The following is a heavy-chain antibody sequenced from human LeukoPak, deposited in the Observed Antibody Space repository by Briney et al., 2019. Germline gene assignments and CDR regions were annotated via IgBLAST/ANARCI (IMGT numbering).Heavy chain of an antibody. D-gene: IGHD3-16*01. V-gene: IGHV3-11*01. Sequence: GGSLRLSCAASGFTFSDHYMTWIRQAPGKGLEWVSYISGGGSTIYYADSVKGRFTISRDNAKNSLYLQMNSLRAEDTAVYYCARDQYDCVWGNWGQGTLVTVSS. J-gene: IGHJ4*02. CDR2: ISGGGSTI. CDR1: GFTFSDHY. CDR3: ARDQYDCVWGN.